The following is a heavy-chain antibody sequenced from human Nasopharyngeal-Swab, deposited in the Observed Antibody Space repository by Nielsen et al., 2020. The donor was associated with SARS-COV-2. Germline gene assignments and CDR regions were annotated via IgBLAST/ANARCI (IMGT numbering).Heavy chain of an antibody. D-gene: IGHD2-15*01. CDR3: TRCGGGCYSGRDY. Sequence: ESLKISCAASGFTFSDSSIHWVRQASGTGLEWVGRVRSKGNNYATAYSASVKGRFIIFRDDPTNTAYLQMNSLKTEDTAMYYCTRCGGGCYSGRDYWGQGTLVTVSS. J-gene: IGHJ4*02. V-gene: IGHV3-73*01. CDR2: VRSKGNNYAT. CDR1: GFTFSDSS.